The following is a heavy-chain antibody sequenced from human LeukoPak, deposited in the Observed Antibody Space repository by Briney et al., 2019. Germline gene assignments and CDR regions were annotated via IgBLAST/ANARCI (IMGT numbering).Heavy chain of an antibody. CDR1: GGSISSYY. CDR3: ARGVRYLDYYYGMDV. CDR2: IYYSGST. J-gene: IGHJ6*02. V-gene: IGHV4-59*01. Sequence: PSETLSLTCTVSGGSISSYYWSWIRQPPGKGLEWIGYIYYSGSTNYNPSLKSRVTISVDTSKNQFSLKLSSVTAADTAVYYCARGVRYLDYYYGMDVWGQGTTVTVSS. D-gene: IGHD3-9*01.